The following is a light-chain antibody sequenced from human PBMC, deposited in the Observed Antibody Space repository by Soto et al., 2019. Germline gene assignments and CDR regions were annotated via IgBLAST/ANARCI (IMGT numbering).Light chain of an antibody. CDR2: GAS. V-gene: IGKV1-39*01. CDR1: QIIVTY. CDR3: QQTYSTPIT. J-gene: IGKJ5*01. Sequence: DVLVTQSPSSLSAPVGDRVTITCRASQIIVTYLSWYQQRPGKAPPLLIYGASTLQRGVPSRFSGSGSGTDFTLTNNSLQPEDSATYYCQQTYSTPITFGRGTRLEIK.